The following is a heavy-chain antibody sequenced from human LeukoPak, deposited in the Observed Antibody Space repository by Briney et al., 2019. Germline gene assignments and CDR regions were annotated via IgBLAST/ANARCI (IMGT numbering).Heavy chain of an antibody. CDR1: GYTFTSYY. CDR2: INPSGGST. Sequence: ASVKVSCKASGYTFTSYYMHWVRQAPGQGLEWMGIINPSGGSTSYAQKFQGRVTMTRNTSTSTVYMELSSLRSEDTVVYYCARDIAVDSSSWFYFHNWGQGTLVTVSS. J-gene: IGHJ4*02. CDR3: ARDIAVDSSSWFYFHN. D-gene: IGHD6-13*01. V-gene: IGHV1-46*01.